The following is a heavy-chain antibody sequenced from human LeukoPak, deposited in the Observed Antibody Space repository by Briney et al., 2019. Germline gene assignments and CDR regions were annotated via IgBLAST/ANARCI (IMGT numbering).Heavy chain of an antibody. CDR3: ARGRDGYNYYYYYYMDV. V-gene: IGHV3-23*01. CDR1: GLTFSNYA. J-gene: IGHJ6*03. CDR2: ISDSGGST. D-gene: IGHD5-24*01. Sequence: PGGSLRLSCAASGLTFSNYAMNWVRQAPGKGLEWVSYISDSGGSTHYADSAKGRFTISRDNSKNTVFLQMNSLRAEDTAVYYCARGRDGYNYYYYYYMDVWGKGTAVTVSS.